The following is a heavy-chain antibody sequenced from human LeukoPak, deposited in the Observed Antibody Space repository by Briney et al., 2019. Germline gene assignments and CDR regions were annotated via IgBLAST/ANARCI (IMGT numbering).Heavy chain of an antibody. J-gene: IGHJ5*02. CDR1: GGSFSGYY. D-gene: IGHD3-9*01. Sequence: PSETLSLTCAVYGGSFSGYYWSWIRQPPGKGLEWIGEINHSGSTNYNPSLKSRVTISVDTSKNQFSLKLSSVTAADTAVYYCARPRSKYFDWLKHPFGPWGHFSLVTVSS. V-gene: IGHV4-34*01. CDR3: ARPRSKYFDWLKHPFGP. CDR2: INHSGST.